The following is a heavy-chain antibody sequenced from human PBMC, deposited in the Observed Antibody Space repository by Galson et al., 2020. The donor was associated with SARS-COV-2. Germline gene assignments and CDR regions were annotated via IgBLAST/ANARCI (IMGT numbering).Heavy chain of an antibody. CDR1: GGSISSDGYY. Sequence: SETLSLTCSVSGGSISSDGYYWGWIRQPPGKGLEWIGSIYNRGATYYSPSLKSRVTISADTSKNHFSLQLPSVTAADPAVYYCRRLLTYKYDNYKRVHDFFDVWGQGAMVTVSS. CDR2: IYNRGAT. D-gene: IGHD3-22*01. J-gene: IGHJ3*01. V-gene: IGHV4-39*01. CDR3: RRLLTYKYDNYKRVHDFFDV.